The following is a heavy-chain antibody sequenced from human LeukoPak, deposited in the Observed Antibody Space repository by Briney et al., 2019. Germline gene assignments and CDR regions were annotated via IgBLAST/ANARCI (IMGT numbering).Heavy chain of an antibody. CDR1: GGSFSGYY. CDR3: VRGQTGDRLHD. V-gene: IGHV4-34*01. Sequence: SETLSLTCTVYGGSFSGYYWTWIRQPPGKGLEWIGEINHRGSAADYDPSLKSRVTIAVDTSKNQFSLKLTSVTAADTGVCYCVRGQTGDRLHDWGQGTLVTVST. CDR2: INHRGSAA. D-gene: IGHD7-27*01. J-gene: IGHJ4*02.